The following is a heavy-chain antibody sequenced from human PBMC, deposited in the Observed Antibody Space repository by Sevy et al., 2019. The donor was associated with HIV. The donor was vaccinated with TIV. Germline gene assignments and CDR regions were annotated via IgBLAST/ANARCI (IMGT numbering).Heavy chain of an antibody. CDR3: ATMGLRSYSGSSSYQGDWFDP. D-gene: IGHD2-15*01. CDR1: GYSLTKLS. J-gene: IGHJ5*02. CDR2: VTPQYGET. V-gene: IGHV1-24*01. Sequence: ASVKVSCKVSGYSLTKLSINWVRQAPGKGLEWMGEVTPQYGETIYTQRFQGRVTMTEDTSADTAYMELSSLTSEDTAVYYCATMGLRSYSGSSSYQGDWFDPWGQGTLVTVSS.